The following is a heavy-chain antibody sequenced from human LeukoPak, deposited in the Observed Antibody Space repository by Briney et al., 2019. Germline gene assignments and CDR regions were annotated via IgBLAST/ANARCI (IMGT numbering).Heavy chain of an antibody. V-gene: IGHV3-7*01. CDR3: ATDRQPSRYLGLWS. CDR1: GFTFSRHW. CDR2: IDQDGSEK. D-gene: IGHD5-18*01. Sequence: GGSLRLSCVTSGFTFSRHWMSWVRLAPGKGLEWVANIDQDGSEKYYVDSVKGRFTISRDNAKSSLYLHMDSLRAEDTAVYYCATDRQPSRYLGLWSWGQGTQVTVSS. J-gene: IGHJ4*02.